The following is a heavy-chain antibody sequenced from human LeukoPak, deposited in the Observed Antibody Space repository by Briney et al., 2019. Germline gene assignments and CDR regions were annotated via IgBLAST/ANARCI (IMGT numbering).Heavy chain of an antibody. V-gene: IGHV3-74*01. CDR3: ARPNYDSSGLAALDI. Sequence: PGGSLRLSCVVSGFTFSHYWMHWVRQAPGKGLVWVARIDSDGSSTTYADTVEGRFTISRDNANNTLYLQMNSLRAEDTAVYYCARPNYDSSGLAALDIWGQGTMVTVSS. J-gene: IGHJ3*02. CDR2: IDSDGSST. CDR1: GFTFSHYW. D-gene: IGHD3-22*01.